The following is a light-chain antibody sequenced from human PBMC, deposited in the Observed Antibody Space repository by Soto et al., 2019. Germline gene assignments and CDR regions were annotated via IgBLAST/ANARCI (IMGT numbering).Light chain of an antibody. J-gene: IGKJ4*01. Sequence: DIQMTQSPSTLSASVGDRVTITCRASQSISSWLAWYQQKPGKAPKLLMYKASTLESGVPSRFSGSGSGTDFTLTINSLEPDDFATYYCQQYNSYSLTFGGGTKVEVK. CDR1: QSISSW. CDR2: KAS. V-gene: IGKV1-5*03. CDR3: QQYNSYSLT.